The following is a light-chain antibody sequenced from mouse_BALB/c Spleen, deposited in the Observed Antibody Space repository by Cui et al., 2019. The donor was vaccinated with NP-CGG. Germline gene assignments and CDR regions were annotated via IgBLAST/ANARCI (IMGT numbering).Light chain of an antibody. CDR1: TGAITTSNY. Sequence: QAVVTQESGLTTSTGEKVTLTCRPNTGAITTSNYANLLQEKPDLLFTGLIGGTSNRAPGVPARFSGSLIGDKAALTITGAQTDDASIYFCALWYSNHWVFGGGTKLTVL. CDR3: ALWYSNHWV. V-gene: IGLV1*01. J-gene: IGLJ1*01. CDR2: GTS.